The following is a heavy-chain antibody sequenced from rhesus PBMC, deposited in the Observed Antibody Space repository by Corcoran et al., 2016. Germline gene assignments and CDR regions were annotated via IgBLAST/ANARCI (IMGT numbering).Heavy chain of an antibody. V-gene: IGHV4-65*02. CDR2: IGGSIINT. D-gene: IGHD3-28*01. J-gene: IGHJ4*01. CDR1: GCSISSRNW. Sequence: QVQLQESGPGLVKPSDTLSLTCAVSGCSISSRNWWTWVHQPPGKGLEWVGTIGGSIINTYTNPSLKSRVTSSTDTSKNQFSLKRSSVTAEDTAVYYCTSYSGYDVRDYWGQGVLVTVSS. CDR3: TSYSGYDVRDY.